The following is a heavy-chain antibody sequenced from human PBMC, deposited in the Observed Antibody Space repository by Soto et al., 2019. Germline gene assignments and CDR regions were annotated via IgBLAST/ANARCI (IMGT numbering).Heavy chain of an antibody. CDR2: SYYSGRT. Sequence: QVQLQESGPGLVKPSQTLSLTCTVSGGSISSGGYYWSWIRQHPGKGPGWIGYSYYSGRTYYNPSLESRVTISVDTSKKQFSLNLSSVTAADKAVYYCAREPVIWGQGTLVTVSS. D-gene: IGHD3-10*01. J-gene: IGHJ4*02. CDR3: AREPVI. CDR1: GGSISSGGYY. V-gene: IGHV4-31*03.